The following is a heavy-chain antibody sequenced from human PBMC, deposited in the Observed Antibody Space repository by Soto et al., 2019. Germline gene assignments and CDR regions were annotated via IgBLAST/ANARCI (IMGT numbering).Heavy chain of an antibody. CDR1: GFTFTDYA. D-gene: IGHD4-17*01. V-gene: IGHV3-23*01. CDR2: VSGSGDST. J-gene: IGHJ4*02. CDR3: TTRGRYGDQIDY. Sequence: PGGSLRLSCAASGFTFTDYAMNWVRQAPGKGLEWVSGVSGSGDSTHYADSVKGRFTISRDNSKNTQYLQMTSLRAEDTAIYYCTTRGRYGDQIDYWGQGTLVTVSS.